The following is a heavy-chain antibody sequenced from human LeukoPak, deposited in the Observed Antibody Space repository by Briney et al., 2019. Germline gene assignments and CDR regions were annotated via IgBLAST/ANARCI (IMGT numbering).Heavy chain of an antibody. Sequence: PGGSLRLSCAASGFTFSNYAMIWVRQAPGKGLEWVSLISGTGGSTCYADSVKGRFTISRDNSKNTLYLQMNSLRAEDTAVYYCAKEPGNISAGYWGQGILVTVSS. CDR1: GFTFSNYA. V-gene: IGHV3-23*01. CDR2: ISGTGGST. D-gene: IGHD2/OR15-2a*01. CDR3: AKEPGNISAGY. J-gene: IGHJ4*02.